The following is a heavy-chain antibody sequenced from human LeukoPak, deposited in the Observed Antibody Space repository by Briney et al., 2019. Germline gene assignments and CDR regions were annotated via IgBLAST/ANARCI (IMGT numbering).Heavy chain of an antibody. J-gene: IGHJ5*02. V-gene: IGHV4-59*01. CDR3: ARDYLPGYYTWSRFDP. Sequence: SETLSLACTVSGGSITNYYWSWIRQSPGKGLELLGYIYSTGSANYNPSLRSRLTISVDTSKNQFSLKLSSVTAADTAVYYCARDYLPGYYTWSRFDPWGQGTLVTVSS. D-gene: IGHD3/OR15-3a*01. CDR1: GGSITNYY. CDR2: IYSTGSA.